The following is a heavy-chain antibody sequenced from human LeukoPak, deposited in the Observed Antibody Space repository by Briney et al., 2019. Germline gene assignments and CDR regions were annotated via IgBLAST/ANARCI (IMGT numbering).Heavy chain of an antibody. D-gene: IGHD2-2*01. CDR1: GGSIDNSH. V-gene: IGHV4-59*12. J-gene: IGHJ6*02. CDR2: IYNRGTT. Sequence: SETLSLTGTVSGGSIDNSHWTWIRQPPGKGRGWIGCIYNRGTTIYNPSIRSRLTLSVHTSKNQLSLRLSSVTAPDTAAYFCARDSPTSPPDYYGMDVWGRGTTVTVSS. CDR3: ARDSPTSPPDYYGMDV.